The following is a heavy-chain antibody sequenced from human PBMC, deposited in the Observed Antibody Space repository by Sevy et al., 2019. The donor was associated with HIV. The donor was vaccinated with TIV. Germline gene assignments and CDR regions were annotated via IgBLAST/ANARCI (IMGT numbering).Heavy chain of an antibody. CDR1: GYTFTSYY. V-gene: IGHV1-46*01. CDR2: INPSGGST. D-gene: IGHD3-22*01. CDR3: AREGGYYYDSSGYFGY. J-gene: IGHJ4*02. Sequence: ASVKVSCKASGYTFTSYYMHWVRQAPGQGLEWMGIINPSGGSTSYAQKFQGRVTMTRDTSTSTVYMELSSLRSEDTAVYYCAREGGYYYDSSGYFGYWGQRTLVTVSS.